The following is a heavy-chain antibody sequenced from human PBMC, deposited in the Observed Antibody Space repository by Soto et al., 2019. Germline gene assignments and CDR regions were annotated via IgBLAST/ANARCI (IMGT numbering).Heavy chain of an antibody. D-gene: IGHD3-3*01. V-gene: IGHV1-69*13. Sequence: SVKVSCKAAGGSFGKSAINWVRQTPGQGLEWLGGFIPVYRTLNYAQKFQGRVTITADESTGTAYMTLSSLASDDTAVYYCATGVIWIGYFTVDSWGQGTRVTVSS. J-gene: IGHJ4*02. CDR2: FIPVYRTL. CDR3: ATGVIWIGYFTVDS. CDR1: GGSFGKSA.